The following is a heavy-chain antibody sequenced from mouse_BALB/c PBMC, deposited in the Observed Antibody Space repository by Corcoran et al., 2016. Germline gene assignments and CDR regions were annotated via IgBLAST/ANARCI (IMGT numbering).Heavy chain of an antibody. CDR3: ASGGYGSPYYAMDY. Sequence: EVQLQQSGPELVKPGASVKMSCKASGYTFTSYVMHWVKQKPGQGLEWIGYINPYNDGTKYNEKFKGKATLTSDKSSSTAYMELSSLTSEDSAVYYCASGGYGSPYYAMDYWGQGTSVTVSS. CDR1: GYTFTSYV. CDR2: INPYNDGT. V-gene: IGHV1S136*01. D-gene: IGHD1-1*01. J-gene: IGHJ4*01.